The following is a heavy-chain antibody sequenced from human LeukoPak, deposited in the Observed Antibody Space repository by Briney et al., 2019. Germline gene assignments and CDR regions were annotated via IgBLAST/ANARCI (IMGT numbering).Heavy chain of an antibody. Sequence: GSLRLSCAASGFTFSSYGMHWVRQAPGKGLEWVAVIWYDGSNKYYADSVKGRFTISRDNSKNTLYLQMNSLRAEDTAVYYCARTYGSGPFDYWGQGTLVTVSS. D-gene: IGHD3-10*01. CDR3: ARTYGSGPFDY. CDR2: IWYDGSNK. CDR1: GFTFSSYG. V-gene: IGHV3-33*01. J-gene: IGHJ4*02.